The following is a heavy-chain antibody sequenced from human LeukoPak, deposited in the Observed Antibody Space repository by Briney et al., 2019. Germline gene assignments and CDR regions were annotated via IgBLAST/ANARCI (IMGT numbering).Heavy chain of an antibody. CDR2: IWYDGSNK. D-gene: IGHD5-12*01. V-gene: IGHV3-33*01. CDR3: ARDSGYDQENWFDP. Sequence: GGSLRLSCAASGFTFSSYGMHWVRQAPGKGLEWVAVIWYDGSNKYYADFVKGRFTISRDNSKNTLYLQMNSLRAEDTAVYYCARDSGYDQENWFDPWGQGTLVTVSS. CDR1: GFTFSSYG. J-gene: IGHJ5*02.